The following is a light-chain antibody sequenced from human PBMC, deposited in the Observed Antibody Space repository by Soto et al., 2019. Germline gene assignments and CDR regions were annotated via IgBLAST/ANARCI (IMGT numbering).Light chain of an antibody. J-gene: IGLJ2*01. CDR3: SSYTSGSTLVV. V-gene: IGLV2-14*01. CDR1: SSDVGGYNY. Sequence: QSALTQPASVSGSPGQSITISCTGTSSDVGGYNYVSWYQQHPGKAPKLIIYEVSNRPSGVSNRFSGSKSGNTAYLTISGLQAEDDADYYCSSYTSGSTLVVFGGGTKLTVL. CDR2: EVS.